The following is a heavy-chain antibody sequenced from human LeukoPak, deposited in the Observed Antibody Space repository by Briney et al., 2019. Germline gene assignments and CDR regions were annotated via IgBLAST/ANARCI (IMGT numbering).Heavy chain of an antibody. CDR1: GYTFTSYV. J-gene: IGHJ6*02. V-gene: IGHV1-8*01. D-gene: IGHD6-19*01. CDR3: ARGGRTRPLYSGGWYWDYYYGMDV. CDR2: MNPKSGNT. Sequence: ASVTVSCKASGYTFTSYVIIWVRQATGQGLEWMEWMNPKSGNTGYAQKFQGRVTMTRNTSISTAYMELSSLRSEDTAVYYCARGGRTRPLYSGGWYWDYYYGMDVWGQGTTVTVSS.